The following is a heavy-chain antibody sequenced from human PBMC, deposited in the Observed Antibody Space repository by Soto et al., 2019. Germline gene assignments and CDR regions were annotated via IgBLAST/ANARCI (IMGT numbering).Heavy chain of an antibody. CDR3: TTYDNSSKGVDY. V-gene: IGHV3-73*01. D-gene: IGHD6-6*01. CDR1: GFTFSGSV. Sequence: EVQLVESGGGLVHPGGSLKLSCAVSGFTFSGSVMHWVRQAPGKGLEWLGRIRSRDSDYATSYAESVKGRVTISRDDSKNTAYVQVTSLKIEDTALYYCTTYDNSSKGVDYWGQGTLVTVSS. J-gene: IGHJ4*02. CDR2: IRSRDSDYAT.